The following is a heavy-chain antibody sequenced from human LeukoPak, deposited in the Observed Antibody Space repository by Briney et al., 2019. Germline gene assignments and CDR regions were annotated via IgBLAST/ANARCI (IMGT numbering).Heavy chain of an antibody. Sequence: PGGSLRLSCAASGFTFSSYSMNWVRQAPGKGLEWVSSISSSSSYIYYADSVKGRFTISRDNAKNSLYLQMNSLRAEDTAVYYCARFSYRDGYNGGHWFDPWGQGTLVTVSS. CDR1: GFTFSSYS. CDR3: ARFSYRDGYNGGHWFDP. V-gene: IGHV3-21*01. D-gene: IGHD5-24*01. CDR2: ISSSSSYI. J-gene: IGHJ5*02.